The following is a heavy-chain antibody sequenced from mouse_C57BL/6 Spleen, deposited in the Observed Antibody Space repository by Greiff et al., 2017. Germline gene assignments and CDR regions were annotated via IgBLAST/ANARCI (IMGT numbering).Heavy chain of an antibody. CDR1: GYTFTSYW. J-gene: IGHJ4*01. D-gene: IGHD2-1*01. Sequence: QVQLQQPGAELVKPGASVKLSCKASGYTFTSYWMQWVKQRPGQGLEWIGEIDPSDSYTNYNQKFKGKATLTVDTSSSTAYMQLSSLTSEDSAVYYCARKYGNPYAMDYWGQGTSVTVSS. CDR2: IDPSDSYT. CDR3: ARKYGNPYAMDY. V-gene: IGHV1-50*01.